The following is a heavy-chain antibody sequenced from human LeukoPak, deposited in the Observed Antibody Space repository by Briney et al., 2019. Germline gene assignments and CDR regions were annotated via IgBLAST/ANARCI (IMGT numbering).Heavy chain of an antibody. Sequence: PSQTLSLTCAVSGYSISSGYYWGWIRQPPGKGLEWIGSIYHSGSTYYNPSLKSRVTISVDTSKNQFSLKLSSVTAADTAVYYCATYSSSWPTHYYYYYYMDVWGKGTTVTVSS. CDR3: ATYSSSWPTHYYYYYYMDV. CDR1: GYSISSGYY. V-gene: IGHV4-38-2*01. CDR2: IYHSGST. D-gene: IGHD6-13*01. J-gene: IGHJ6*03.